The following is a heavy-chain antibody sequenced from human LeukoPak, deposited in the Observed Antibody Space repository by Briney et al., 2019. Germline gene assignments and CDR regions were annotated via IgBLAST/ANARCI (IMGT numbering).Heavy chain of an antibody. V-gene: IGHV3-23*01. CDR3: ARWGNDYSQFDS. CDR1: GFTFSSYS. D-gene: IGHD4-11*01. CDR2: VSGSGDNT. Sequence: GGSLRLSCAASGFTFSSYSMNWVRQAPGKGLEWVSVVSGSGDNTNYADSVKGRFTISRDNSENTLFLQMNSLRTEDTAVYFCARWGNDYSQFDSWGQGTLVTVS. J-gene: IGHJ4*02.